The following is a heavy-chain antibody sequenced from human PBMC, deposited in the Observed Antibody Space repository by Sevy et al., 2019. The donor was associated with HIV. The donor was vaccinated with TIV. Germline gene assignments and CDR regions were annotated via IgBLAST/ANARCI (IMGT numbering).Heavy chain of an antibody. J-gene: IGHJ6*02. CDR2: INPNSGGT. CDR3: ARGRGYIVVVPAAMRGDYYYGMDV. CDR1: GYTFTGYY. V-gene: IGHV1-2*06. Sequence: ASVKVSCKASGYTFTGYYMHWVRQAPGQGLEWMGRINPNSGGTNYAQKFQGRVTMTRDTSISTAYMELSRLRSDDPAVYYCARGRGYIVVVPAAMRGDYYYGMDVWGQGTTVTVSS. D-gene: IGHD2-2*01.